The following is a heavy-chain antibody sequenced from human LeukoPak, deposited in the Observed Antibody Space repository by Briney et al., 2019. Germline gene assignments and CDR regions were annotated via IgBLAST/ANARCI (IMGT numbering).Heavy chain of an antibody. Sequence: PSETLSLTCTVSGGSISSSSYYWGWIRQPPGKGLEWIGSIYYSGSTYYNPSLKSRVTISVDTSKNRFSLKLSSVTAADTAVYYCARHAYYDILTGYRGSNYYFDYWGQGTLVTVSS. V-gene: IGHV4-39*01. D-gene: IGHD3-9*01. CDR1: GGSISSSSYY. CDR3: ARHAYYDILTGYRGSNYYFDY. CDR2: IYYSGST. J-gene: IGHJ4*02.